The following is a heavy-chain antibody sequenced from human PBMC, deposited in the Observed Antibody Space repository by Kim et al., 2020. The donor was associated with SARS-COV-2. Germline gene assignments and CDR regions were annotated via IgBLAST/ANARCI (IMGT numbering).Heavy chain of an antibody. D-gene: IGHD6-19*01. V-gene: IGHV4-4*07. CDR3: ARVSGLSGFDAFDI. J-gene: IGHJ3*02. Sequence: YNPSLKSRVTMSVDTSKSQFSLKLTSVTAADTAVYYCARVSGLSGFDAFDIWGQGTVVTVSS.